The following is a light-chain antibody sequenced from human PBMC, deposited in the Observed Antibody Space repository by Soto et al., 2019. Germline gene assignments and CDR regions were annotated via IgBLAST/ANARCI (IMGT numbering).Light chain of an antibody. CDR3: VHGLHAPYT. J-gene: IGKJ2*01. CDR2: LGS. CDR1: QSLRHSNGYNY. Sequence: EIVMPQSPLSLPVTPGEPASISCRSSQSLRHSNGYNYLDWYLQRPGQSPRLLIQLGSNRASGVRDRFSGSGSCTDFTLKISRVEAEDVGIYYCVHGLHAPYTFGQGTKLEI. V-gene: IGKV2-28*01.